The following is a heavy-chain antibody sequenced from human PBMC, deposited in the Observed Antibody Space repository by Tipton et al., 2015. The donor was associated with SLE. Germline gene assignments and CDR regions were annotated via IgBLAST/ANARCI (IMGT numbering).Heavy chain of an antibody. CDR1: GGSISSYY. CDR2: IYYSGST. D-gene: IGHD6-19*01. J-gene: IGHJ4*02. V-gene: IGHV4-59*01. Sequence: LRLSCTVSGGSISSYYWSWIWQPPGKGLEWIGYIYYSGSTNYNPSLKSRVTISVGTYKNQFSLKLSSVTAADTAVYYCARGGIAVAGTRTYFDYWGQGTLVTVSS. CDR3: ARGGIAVAGTRTYFDY.